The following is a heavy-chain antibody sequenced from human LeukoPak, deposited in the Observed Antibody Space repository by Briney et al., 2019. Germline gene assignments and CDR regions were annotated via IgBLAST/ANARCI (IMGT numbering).Heavy chain of an antibody. J-gene: IGHJ4*02. CDR2: INPSGGST. Sequence: ASVKVSCKASGYTFTSYYMHWVRQAPGQGLEWMGIINPSGGSTSYAQKFQGRVTMTRDTSTSTVYMELSSLRSEDTAVYYCAAIRGGTTIEDYWGQGTLVTVSS. V-gene: IGHV1-46*01. CDR3: AAIRGGTTIEDY. CDR1: GYTFTSYY. D-gene: IGHD1-7*01.